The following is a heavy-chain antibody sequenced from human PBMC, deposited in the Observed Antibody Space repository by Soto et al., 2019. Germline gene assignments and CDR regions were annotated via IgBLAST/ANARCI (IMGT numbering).Heavy chain of an antibody. J-gene: IGHJ5*02. D-gene: IGHD6-19*01. Sequence: SETLSLTCTVSGGSISSGDYYWSWIRQPPGKGLEWIGYIYYSGSTYYNPSLKSRVTISVDTSKNQFSLKLSSVTAADTAVYYCARGGSGWYNWFDPWGQGTLVTAPQ. CDR3: ARGGSGWYNWFDP. CDR2: IYYSGST. CDR1: GGSISSGDYY. V-gene: IGHV4-30-4*01.